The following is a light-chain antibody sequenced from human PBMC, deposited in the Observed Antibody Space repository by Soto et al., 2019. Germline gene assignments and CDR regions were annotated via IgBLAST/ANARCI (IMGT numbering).Light chain of an antibody. Sequence: EIGMTQSPATLSVSPGERSTLSCRTSQSVSSNLAWYKQKPGQAHRLLIYGASTRATGIPARFSGSWSGTEFTLTIISLQTEYCSVYYCQYYNNWPARYTFGQGTKLAIK. J-gene: IGKJ2*01. CDR3: QYYNNWPARYT. CDR1: QSVSSN. V-gene: IGKV3-15*01. CDR2: GAS.